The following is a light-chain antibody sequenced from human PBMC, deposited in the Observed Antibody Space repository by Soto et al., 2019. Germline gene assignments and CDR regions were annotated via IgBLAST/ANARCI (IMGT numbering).Light chain of an antibody. CDR2: GAS. J-gene: IGKJ5*01. CDR3: QQGYRTPT. Sequence: DIQRTQSPSTLSGSLGDRVTLACRASQTISSWLAWYQQQPGKAPKLLIYGASTLQSGVPSRFSGSGSGTDYTLTISSLQPEDFATYYCQQGYRTPTFGQGTRLEI. V-gene: IGKV1-39*01. CDR1: QTISSW.